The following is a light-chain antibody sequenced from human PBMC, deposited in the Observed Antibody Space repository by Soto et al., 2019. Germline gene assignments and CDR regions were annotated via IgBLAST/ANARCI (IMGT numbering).Light chain of an antibody. CDR2: DAS. V-gene: IGKV1-5*01. CDR3: QQYNSYSEA. CDR1: QGISGW. Sequence: LRMTHSPSTLSACVGGRVTITCRASQGISGWLAWYQQKPGKAPKLLIYDASSLESGVPSRFSGSGSGTEFTLTISSLQPDDFATYYCQQYNSYSEAFGQGTKVDIK. J-gene: IGKJ1*01.